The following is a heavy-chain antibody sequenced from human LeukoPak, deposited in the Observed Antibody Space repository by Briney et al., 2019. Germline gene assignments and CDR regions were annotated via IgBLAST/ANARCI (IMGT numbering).Heavy chain of an antibody. J-gene: IGHJ4*02. CDR2: IYHSGST. CDR3: ARVREVAGTDYFDY. Sequence: SETLSLTCTVSGGSISSSNYYWGWTRQPPGKGLEWIGEIYHSGSTNYNPSLKSRVTISVDKSKNQFSLKLSSVTAADTAVYYCARVREVAGTDYFDYWGQGTLVTVSS. D-gene: IGHD6-19*01. CDR1: GGSISSSNYY. V-gene: IGHV4-39*07.